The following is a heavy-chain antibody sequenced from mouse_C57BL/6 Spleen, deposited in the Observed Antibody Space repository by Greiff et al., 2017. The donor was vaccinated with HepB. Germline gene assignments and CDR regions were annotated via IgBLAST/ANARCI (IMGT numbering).Heavy chain of an antibody. D-gene: IGHD1-1*02. CDR2: IDPETGGT. Sequence: QVRRGRGGAELVRPVWAVRVSCKASGYTFTDYEMHWVKQTPVHGLEWIGAIDPETGGTAYNQKFKGKAILTADKSSSTAYMELRSLTSEDSAVYYCTRWGWWGYWGQGTTLTVSS. CDR1: GYTFTDYE. V-gene: IGHV1-15*01. CDR3: TRWGWWGY. J-gene: IGHJ2*01.